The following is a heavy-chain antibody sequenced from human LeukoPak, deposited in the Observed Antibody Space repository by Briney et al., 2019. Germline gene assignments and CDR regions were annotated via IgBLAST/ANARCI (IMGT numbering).Heavy chain of an antibody. Sequence: SETLSLTCTVSGNSISSGDNYWRWIRQPAGKGLEWIVRIYTSGSTNYNPSRKSRVTISVDTSKNQFSLKLSSVTAADSAVYYCARGWPYGGNSGGVDYWGQGTLVTVSS. CDR3: ARGWPYGGNSGGVDY. V-gene: IGHV4-61*02. CDR2: IYTSGST. CDR1: GNSISSGDNY. J-gene: IGHJ4*02. D-gene: IGHD4-23*01.